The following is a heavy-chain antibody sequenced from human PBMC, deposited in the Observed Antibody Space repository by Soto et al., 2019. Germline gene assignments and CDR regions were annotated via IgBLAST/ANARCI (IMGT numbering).Heavy chain of an antibody. CDR3: ARVFTDSSSFFDP. CDR1: GGSISSSSYY. Sequence: SETLSLTCTVSGGSISSSSYYWGWIRQPPGQGLEWIGSLYYSGSTYYNPSLKSRVTISVDTSKNQFSLKLSSVTAADTAVYYCARVFTDSSSFFDPWGQGTLVTVSS. CDR2: LYYSGST. D-gene: IGHD6-13*01. J-gene: IGHJ5*02. V-gene: IGHV4-39*07.